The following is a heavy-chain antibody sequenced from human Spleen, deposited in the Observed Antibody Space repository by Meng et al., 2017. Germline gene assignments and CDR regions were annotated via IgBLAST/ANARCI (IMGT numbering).Heavy chain of an antibody. CDR3: ARARGDSGYDDY. J-gene: IGHJ4*02. Sequence: SVKDTCKASGGTFSSYTISWVRQAPGQGLEWMGRIIPILGIANYAQKFEGRVTITAAKSTSTAYMGLSSLRSEDTAVYYCARARGDSGYDDYWGQGTLVTVSS. CDR2: IIPILGIA. CDR1: GGTFSSYT. D-gene: IGHD5-12*01. V-gene: IGHV1-69*02.